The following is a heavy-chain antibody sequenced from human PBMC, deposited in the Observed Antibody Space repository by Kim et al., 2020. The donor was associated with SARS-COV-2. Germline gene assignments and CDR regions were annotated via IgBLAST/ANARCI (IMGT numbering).Heavy chain of an antibody. J-gene: IGHJ3*02. CDR2: ISYDGSNK. D-gene: IGHD2-2*01. Sequence: GGSLRLSCAASGFTFSSYGMHWVRQAPGKGLEWVAVISYDGSNKYYADSVKGRFTISRDNSKNTLYLQMNSLRAEDTAVYYCAKEDEDPFSPAGAFDIWGQGTMVTVSS. CDR1: GFTFSSYG. CDR3: AKEDEDPFSPAGAFDI. V-gene: IGHV3-30*18.